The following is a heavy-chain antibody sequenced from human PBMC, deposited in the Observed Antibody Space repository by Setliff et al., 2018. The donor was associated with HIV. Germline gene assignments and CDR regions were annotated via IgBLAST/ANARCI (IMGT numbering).Heavy chain of an antibody. J-gene: IGHJ5*02. V-gene: IGHV4-34*01. CDR2: INHSGST. CDR1: GGSFSGYY. D-gene: IGHD2-15*01. Sequence: PSETLSLTCAVYGGSFSGYYWSWIRQPPGKGLEWIGEINHSGSTNYNPSLKSRVTISVDTSKNQLSRNVTSVTAADTAVYYCARSSRGYCSGGSCYGFDPWGQGNLGTVSS. CDR3: ARSSRGYCSGGSCYGFDP.